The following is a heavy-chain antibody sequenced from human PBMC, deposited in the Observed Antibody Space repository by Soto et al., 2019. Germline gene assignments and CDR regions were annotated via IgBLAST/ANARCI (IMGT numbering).Heavy chain of an antibody. Sequence: SETLSLTCAVSGYSISSSNWWGWIRQPPGKGLEWIGVIFYSGSTHYNPSLKSRVSISVDTTKSQFSLKLSSMTAADTAVYYCARREIQGPIDYWGQGTLVTVSS. CDR2: IFYSGST. J-gene: IGHJ4*02. CDR1: GYSISSSNW. V-gene: IGHV4-38-2*01. CDR3: ARREIQGPIDY. D-gene: IGHD1-26*01.